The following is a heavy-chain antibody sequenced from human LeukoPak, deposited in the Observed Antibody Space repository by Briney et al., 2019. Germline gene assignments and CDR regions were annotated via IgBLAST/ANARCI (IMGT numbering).Heavy chain of an antibody. J-gene: IGHJ3*01. CDR1: GFTFSTYA. V-gene: IGHV3-23*01. Sequence: PGGSLRLSCAASGFTFSTYAMTWVRQAAEKGLEWVSIINAGGGETYYAETVNGRFTISRDNSKNTLYLQTNSLRVEDTAVYYCGRDPNGDYFGAFEFWGQETLVTVSA. CDR2: INAGGGET. D-gene: IGHD4-17*01. CDR3: GRDPNGDYFGAFEF.